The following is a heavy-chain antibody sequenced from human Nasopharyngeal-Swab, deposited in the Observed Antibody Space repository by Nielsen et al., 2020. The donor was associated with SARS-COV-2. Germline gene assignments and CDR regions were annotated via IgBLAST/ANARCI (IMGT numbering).Heavy chain of an antibody. CDR3: AKLHHYYGESDY. CDR2: ISGSGGST. D-gene: IGHD4-17*01. Sequence: GESLKLSCAASGFPFISYAMSLVRQAPGKGLEWVSAISGSGGSTYYADSVKGRFTISRDNSKNTLYLQMNSLRAEDTAVYYCAKLHHYYGESDYWGQGTLVTVSS. CDR1: GFPFISYA. J-gene: IGHJ4*02. V-gene: IGHV3-23*01.